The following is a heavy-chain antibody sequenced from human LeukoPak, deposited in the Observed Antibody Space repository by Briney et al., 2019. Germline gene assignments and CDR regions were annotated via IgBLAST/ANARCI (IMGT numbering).Heavy chain of an antibody. CDR2: IYTSGST. D-gene: IGHD6-13*01. J-gene: IGHJ4*02. CDR1: GFTFNNYG. CDR3: ASSISSSPVFDY. V-gene: IGHV4-4*07. Sequence: GSLRLSCAVSGFTFNNYGMSWIRQPAGKGLEWIGRIYTSGSTNYNPSLKSRVTMSVDTSKNQFSLKLSSVTAADTAVYYCASSISSSPVFDYWGQGTLVTVSS.